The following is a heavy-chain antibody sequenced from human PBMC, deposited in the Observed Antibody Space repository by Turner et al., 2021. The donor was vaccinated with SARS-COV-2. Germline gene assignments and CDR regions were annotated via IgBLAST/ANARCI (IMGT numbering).Heavy chain of an antibody. CDR2: IYYRGST. CDR1: GGPMNSNY. Sequence: QVQLQESGPRLVKPLETLSLSCTVSGGPMNSNYWSWIRQPPGKRLVWIGDIYYRGSTNYSPSLRSRVTISDDTSKNQFSLKLNSVTAADTAIYYCARETVNNWVDPWGQGTLVTVSS. V-gene: IGHV4-59*01. J-gene: IGHJ5*02. CDR3: ARETVNNWVDP. D-gene: IGHD2-21*02.